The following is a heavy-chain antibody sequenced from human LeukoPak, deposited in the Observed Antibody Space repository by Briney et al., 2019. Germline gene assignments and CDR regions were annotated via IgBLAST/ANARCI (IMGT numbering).Heavy chain of an antibody. CDR3: AGDWGYSNYLGPYGMDV. J-gene: IGHJ6*02. D-gene: IGHD4-11*01. V-gene: IGHV4-31*03. CDR2: IYYSGST. CDR1: GGSISSGGYY. Sequence: PSETLSLTCTVSGGSISSGGYYWSWIRQHPGKGLEWIGYIYYSGSTYYNPSLKSRVTISVDTSKNQFSLKLSSVTAADTAVYYCAGDWGYSNYLGPYGMDVWGQGTTVTVSS.